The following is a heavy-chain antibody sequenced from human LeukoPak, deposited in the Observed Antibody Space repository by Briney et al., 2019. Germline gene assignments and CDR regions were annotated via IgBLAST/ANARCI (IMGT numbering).Heavy chain of an antibody. D-gene: IGHD1-26*01. CDR2: IYDSGST. V-gene: IGHV4-39*07. J-gene: IGHJ4*02. CDR1: GNSISNINHY. Sequence: SETLSLTCTVSGNSISNINHYWGWIRQPPGKGLEWIGSIYDSGSTYYNPSLKSRVTISVDTSKNQFSLNLSSVTAADTAVYYCARERGDRGPSGSYRRALDYWGQGTLVTVSS. CDR3: ARERGDRGPSGSYRRALDY.